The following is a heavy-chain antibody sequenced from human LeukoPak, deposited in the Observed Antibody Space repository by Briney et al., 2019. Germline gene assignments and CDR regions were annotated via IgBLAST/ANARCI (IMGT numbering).Heavy chain of an antibody. CDR3: ARDQVLRFFGYGMDV. V-gene: IGHV1-69*04. J-gene: IGHJ6*02. CDR1: GGTFSSYA. CDR2: IIPILGIA. D-gene: IGHD3-3*01. Sequence: VASVKVSCKASGGTFSSYAISWVRQAPGQGLEWMGRIIPILGIANYAQKFQGRVTITADKSTSTAYMELSSLRSEDTAVYYCARDQVLRFFGYGMDVWGQGTTVTVSS.